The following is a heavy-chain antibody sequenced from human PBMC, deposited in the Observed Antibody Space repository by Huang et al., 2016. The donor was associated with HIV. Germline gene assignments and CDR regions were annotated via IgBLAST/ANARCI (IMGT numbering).Heavy chain of an antibody. Sequence: QVHLVQSGPEVKKPGASVKVSCKASGSNFTSRGLHWVRQAPGQRLEWMGYINPGKGNTKYSPKFQDRVTLTRDISANTAYMQLSRLTSEDTAVYYCASGQRMRESDIVATIPVSWGQGALVTVSS. D-gene: IGHD5-12*01. CDR1: GSNFTSRG. CDR2: INPGKGNT. J-gene: IGHJ5*02. CDR3: ASGQRMRESDIVATIPVS. V-gene: IGHV1-3*01.